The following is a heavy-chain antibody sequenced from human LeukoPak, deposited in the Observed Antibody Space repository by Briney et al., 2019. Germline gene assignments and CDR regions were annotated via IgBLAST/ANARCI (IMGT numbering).Heavy chain of an antibody. CDR2: IYSGGST. CDR3: ARVEYSSSSRGYYYYYMDV. J-gene: IGHJ6*03. V-gene: IGHV3-53*01. D-gene: IGHD6-6*01. CDR1: GFTVSSNY. Sequence: GGSLRLSCAASGFTVSSNYMSWVRQAPGKGLEWVSVIYSGGSTYYADSVKGRFTISRDNSKNMLYLQMNSLRAEDTAVYYCARVEYSSSSRGYYYYYMDVWGKGTTVTVSS.